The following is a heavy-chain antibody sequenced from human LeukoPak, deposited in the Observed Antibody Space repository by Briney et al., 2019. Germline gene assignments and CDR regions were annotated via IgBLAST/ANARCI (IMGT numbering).Heavy chain of an antibody. CDR2: IGPSGSDI. CDR1: GFTFSDVY. D-gene: IGHD2-15*01. Sequence: SGGSLRLSCAASGFTFSDVYMSWIRQAPGKGPEWVSYIGPSGSDIHYADSVKGRLTTSRDNAKNSLYLQMNSLRAEDTAVYYCARTPRMPATWGQGTLVTVSS. CDR3: ARTPRMPAT. J-gene: IGHJ5*02. V-gene: IGHV3-11*01.